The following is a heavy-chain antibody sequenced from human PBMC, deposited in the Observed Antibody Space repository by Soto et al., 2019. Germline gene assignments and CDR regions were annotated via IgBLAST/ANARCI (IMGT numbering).Heavy chain of an antibody. CDR2: INPSSGGT. CDR1: GYTFTGYY. V-gene: IGHV1-2*04. J-gene: IGHJ5*02. CDR3: ARDTGGAVAGTGWFDP. D-gene: IGHD6-19*01. Sequence: GASVKVSCKASGYTFTGYYMHWVRQAPGRGLEWMGWINPSSGGTNYAQKFQGWVPMTRDTSISTAYMELSRLRSDDTAVYYCARDTGGAVAGTGWFDPWGQGTLVTVSS.